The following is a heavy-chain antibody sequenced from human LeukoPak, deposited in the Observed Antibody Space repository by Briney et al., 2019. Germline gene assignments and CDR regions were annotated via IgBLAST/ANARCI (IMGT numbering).Heavy chain of an antibody. CDR1: GFTFSSYT. CDR3: AKDSAYGGEDY. CDR2: AHNVNGNT. D-gene: IGHD4-23*01. Sequence: GGSLRLSCVASGFTFSSYTMNWARQAPGKGLEWVSAAHNVNGNTYHADSVKGRFTISRDNSKNTLYLQMNSLRPEDTAIYYCAKDSAYGGEDYWGQGALVTVSS. J-gene: IGHJ4*02. V-gene: IGHV3-23*01.